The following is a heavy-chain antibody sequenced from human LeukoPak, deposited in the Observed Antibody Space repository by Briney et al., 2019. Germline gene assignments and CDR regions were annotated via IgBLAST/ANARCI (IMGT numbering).Heavy chain of an antibody. J-gene: IGHJ3*02. CDR3: ARQTAMVLNAFDI. D-gene: IGHD5-18*01. CDR1: GTPFTSYW. Sequence: GGSLQIPCQGPGTPFTSYWIARGRRLPGKGLDWMGIIYPGDSDTRYSPSFQGPVTISADKSISTAYMQWSSLKASDTAMYYCARQTAMVLNAFDIWGQGTMVTVSS. CDR2: IYPGDSDT. V-gene: IGHV5-51*01.